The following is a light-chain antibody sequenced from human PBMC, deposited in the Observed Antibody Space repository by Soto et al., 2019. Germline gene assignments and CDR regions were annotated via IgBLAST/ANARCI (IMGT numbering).Light chain of an antibody. Sequence: EIVLTQSPATLSLSPGERATLSCRASRSVGNYLAWYQQKPGQAPRLLIYDTSNRATGIPARFSGSGSGTDFTLTITSLEPEDFAFYYCQQRSNWPRTFGQGTKLEIK. CDR2: DTS. CDR1: RSVGNY. V-gene: IGKV3-11*01. J-gene: IGKJ2*02. CDR3: QQRSNWPRT.